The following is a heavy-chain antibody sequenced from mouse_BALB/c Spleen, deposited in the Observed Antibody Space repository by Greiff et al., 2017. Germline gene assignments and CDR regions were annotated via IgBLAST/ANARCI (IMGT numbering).Heavy chain of an antibody. V-gene: IGHV2-2*02. CDR2: IWSGGST. CDR3: ARNGATMVAPFAY. D-gene: IGHD2-2*01. J-gene: IGHJ3*01. CDR1: GFSFTSYC. Sequence: VQLQESGPGLVQPSQTLSITCTVSGFSFTSYCVNWVRQSPGKGLEWLGVIWSGGSTDYNAAFISRLSISKDTSKSQVFFKMNSLHANDTAIYYCARNGATMVAPFAYWGQGTLVTVSA.